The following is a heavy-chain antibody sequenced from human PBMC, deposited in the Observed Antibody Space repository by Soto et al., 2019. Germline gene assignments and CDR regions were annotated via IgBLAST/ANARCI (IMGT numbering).Heavy chain of an antibody. Sequence: SETLSLTCNVSGGAITGYYWNWIRQPPGKGLEWIGYVYFSGSTKYNPSLKSRVTISVDMSKNQFSLKLSSVTAADTAVYYCARSDYYDSSAPTLYFDYWGQGTLVTVSS. CDR1: GGAITGYY. V-gene: IGHV4-59*12. CDR2: VYFSGST. J-gene: IGHJ4*02. D-gene: IGHD3-22*01. CDR3: ARSDYYDSSAPTLYFDY.